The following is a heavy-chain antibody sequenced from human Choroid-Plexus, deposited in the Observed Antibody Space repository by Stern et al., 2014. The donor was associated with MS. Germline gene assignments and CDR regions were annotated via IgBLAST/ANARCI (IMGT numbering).Heavy chain of an antibody. CDR3: AKDRQYLTYFFDH. D-gene: IGHD2/OR15-2a*01. CDR2: VSYDGSNK. Sequence: VQLVESGGGVVQPGRPLRLSCVASGFTLGSCAMHWVRQAPGKGLERAAGVSYDGSNKYYADSVKGRLTISRDNSQNTLYMQMSSLRPEDTAVYYCAKDRQYLTYFFDHWGQGSLVTVSS. J-gene: IGHJ5*02. V-gene: IGHV3-30*18. CDR1: GFTLGSCA.